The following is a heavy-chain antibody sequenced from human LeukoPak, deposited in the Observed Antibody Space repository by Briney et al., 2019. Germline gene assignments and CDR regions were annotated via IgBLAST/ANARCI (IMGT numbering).Heavy chain of an antibody. J-gene: IGHJ4*02. V-gene: IGHV3-21*01. CDR3: ARGSTYSSGWYTGFDY. D-gene: IGHD6-19*01. Sequence: GGSLRLSCAGSGFTFSSYSMNWVRQAPGKGLEWVSSITSSSSYIYYADSVKGRFTISRDNAKKPVYLQMNSLRAEDTAVYYCARGSTYSSGWYTGFDYWGQGTLVTVSS. CDR2: ITSSSSYI. CDR1: GFTFSSYS.